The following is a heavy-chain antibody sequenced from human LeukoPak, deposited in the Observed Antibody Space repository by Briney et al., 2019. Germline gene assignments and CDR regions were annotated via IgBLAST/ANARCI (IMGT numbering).Heavy chain of an antibody. V-gene: IGHV5-51*01. CDR2: IYPGDSDT. J-gene: IGHJ3*02. CDR3: ARPRRDGYDTDAFDI. CDR1: GYSFTSYW. D-gene: IGHD5-24*01. Sequence: GESLKISCKGSGYSFTSYWIGWVRQMPGKGLGWMGIIYPGDSDTRYSPSFQGQVTISADKSISTAYLQWSSLKASDTAMYYCARPRRDGYDTDAFDIWGQGTMVTVSS.